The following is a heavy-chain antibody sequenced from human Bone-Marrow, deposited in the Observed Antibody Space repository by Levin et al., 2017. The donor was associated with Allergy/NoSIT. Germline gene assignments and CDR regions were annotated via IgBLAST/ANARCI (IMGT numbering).Heavy chain of an antibody. Sequence: SETLSLTCTVIGGSLSRGFHYWSWLRQPAGTGLEWIGRIYTGGSTNFNPSLRGRVTIAADMSKNQFSLTLTSVTAADTGIYYCARDTGYRIDYFDHWGQGTLVTVSS. D-gene: IGHD5-24*01. CDR1: GGSLSRGFHY. V-gene: IGHV4-61*02. J-gene: IGHJ4*02. CDR3: ARDTGYRIDYFDH. CDR2: IYTGGST.